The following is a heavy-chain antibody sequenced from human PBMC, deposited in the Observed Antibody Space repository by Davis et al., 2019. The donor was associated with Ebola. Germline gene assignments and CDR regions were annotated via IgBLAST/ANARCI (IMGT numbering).Heavy chain of an antibody. CDR1: GFTFSGSA. CDR2: IRSKANSYAT. CDR3: TRHTPSPRADYGMDV. V-gene: IGHV3-73*01. D-gene: IGHD6-13*01. Sequence: GESLKISCAASGFTFSGSAMHWVRQASGKGLEWVGRIRSKANSYATAYAASVKGRFTISRDDSKNTAYLQMNSLKTEDTAVYYCTRHTPSPRADYGMDVWGQGTTVTVSS. J-gene: IGHJ6*02.